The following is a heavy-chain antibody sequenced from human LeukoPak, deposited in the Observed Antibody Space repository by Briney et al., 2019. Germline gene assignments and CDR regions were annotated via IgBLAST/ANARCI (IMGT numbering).Heavy chain of an antibody. Sequence: SETLSLTCTVSGDSISSYYWSWIRQPPGKGLEWIGYIYHSGSTSYNPSLKSRVTISVDTSKSQFSLKLSSVTAADTAVYYCATGYSSTWYYFDYWGQGTLVTVSS. D-gene: IGHD6-13*01. CDR3: ATGYSSTWYYFDY. CDR1: GDSISSYY. V-gene: IGHV4-59*01. CDR2: IYHSGST. J-gene: IGHJ4*02.